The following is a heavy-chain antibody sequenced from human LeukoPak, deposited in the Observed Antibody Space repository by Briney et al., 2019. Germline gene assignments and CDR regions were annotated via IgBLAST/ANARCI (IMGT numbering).Heavy chain of an antibody. CDR2: TYFRSKWYY. Sequence: SQTLSLTCAISGDSVSSDSAAWNWIRQSPSRGLEWLARTYFRSKWYYDYALAVKGRITINPDTSKNQFSLQLNSVTPEDTAVYYCARARRWLQLQNWFDPWGQGTLVTVSS. J-gene: IGHJ5*02. CDR3: ARARRWLQLQNWFDP. V-gene: IGHV6-1*01. CDR1: GDSVSSDSAA. D-gene: IGHD5-24*01.